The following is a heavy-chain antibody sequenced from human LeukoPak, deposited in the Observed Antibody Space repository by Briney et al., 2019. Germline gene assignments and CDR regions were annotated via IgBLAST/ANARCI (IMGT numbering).Heavy chain of an antibody. V-gene: IGHV1-46*01. CDR1: GYTFTSYY. J-gene: IGHJ4*02. D-gene: IGHD2-21*02. Sequence: ASVKVSCKASGYTFTSYYMHWVRQAPGQGLEWMGIINPSGGSTSYAQKFQGRVTMTRDTSTSTVYMELSSLRSEDTAVYYCARDKAYCGGDCYSWLDYWGQGTLVTVSS. CDR2: INPSGGST. CDR3: ARDKAYCGGDCYSWLDY.